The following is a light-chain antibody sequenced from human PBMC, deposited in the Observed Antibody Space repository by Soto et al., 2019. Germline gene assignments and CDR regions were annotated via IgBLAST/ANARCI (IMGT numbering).Light chain of an antibody. J-gene: IGKJ1*01. CDR1: QSGLYNSNNKNY. CDR2: WAS. V-gene: IGKV4-1*01. Sequence: DIVMTQSPDSLAVSLGERATINCKSSQSGLYNSNNKNYLAWYQQKPGQPPKLLISWASTRESGVPDRFSGSGSWTDFTLTISSLQAEDVAVYYCQQYYNTPLAFGPGTNVEIK. CDR3: QQYYNTPLA.